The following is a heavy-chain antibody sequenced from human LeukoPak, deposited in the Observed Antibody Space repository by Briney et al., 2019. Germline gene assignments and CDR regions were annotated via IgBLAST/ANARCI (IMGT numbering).Heavy chain of an antibody. CDR1: GGSISSSNW. J-gene: IGHJ3*02. CDR2: IYYSGST. V-gene: IGHV4-4*02. Sequence: SGTLSLTCAVSGGSISSSNWWSWVRQHPGKGLEWIGYIYYSGSTYYNPSLKSRVTISVDTSKNQFSLKLSSVTAADTAVYYCARTMRSGDDAFDIWGQGTMVTVSS. D-gene: IGHD3-3*01. CDR3: ARTMRSGDDAFDI.